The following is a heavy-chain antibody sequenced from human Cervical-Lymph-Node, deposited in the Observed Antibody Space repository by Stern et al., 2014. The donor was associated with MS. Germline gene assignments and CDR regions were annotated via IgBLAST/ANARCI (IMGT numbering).Heavy chain of an antibody. CDR2: ISRSDSYI. CDR3: ARDSVAGPNSPYGMDV. D-gene: IGHD6-19*01. V-gene: IGHV3-21*01. CDR1: GFSFSSYS. J-gene: IGHJ6*02. Sequence: EVKLGESGGSLVKTGGSLRLSCGASGFSFSSYSMNWVRQAPGTGPEWVSSISRSDSYIYYADSVKVRFTVSRDVAKNSLYLQMNSLRVEDMGVYYCARDSVAGPNSPYGMDVWGQGTTVTVSS.